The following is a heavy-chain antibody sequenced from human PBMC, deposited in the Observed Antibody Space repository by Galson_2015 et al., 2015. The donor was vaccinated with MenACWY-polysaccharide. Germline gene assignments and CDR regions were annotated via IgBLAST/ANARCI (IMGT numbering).Heavy chain of an antibody. D-gene: IGHD4/OR15-4a*01. V-gene: IGHV3-11*06. CDR3: ARHLTDYKYAMDV. J-gene: IGHJ6*02. CDR1: AFTFSDYY. CDR2: ISSTSSYT. Sequence: SLRLSCAASAFTFSDYYMSWMRQAPGKGLEWVSYISSTSSYTNYADSVKGRFTVSRDNAKNSLYLQMNSLRAEDTAVYYCARHLTDYKYAMDVWGQATTVTVSS.